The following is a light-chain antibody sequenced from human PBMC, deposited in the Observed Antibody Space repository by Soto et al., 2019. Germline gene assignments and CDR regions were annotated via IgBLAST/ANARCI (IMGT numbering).Light chain of an antibody. CDR3: QSADSSGTYV. Sequence: SYELTQPPSVSVSSGQTARISCSGDALPKQYAHWYQQKAGQAPVLVIYKDSERPSGIPDRLSGSTSGTTVTLIISGVQAEDEADYYCQSADSSGTYVFGSGTKVTVL. CDR1: ALPKQY. V-gene: IGLV3-25*02. CDR2: KDS. J-gene: IGLJ1*01.